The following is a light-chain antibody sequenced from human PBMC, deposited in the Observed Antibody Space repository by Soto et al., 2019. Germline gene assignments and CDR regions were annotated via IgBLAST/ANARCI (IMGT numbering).Light chain of an antibody. CDR3: QHRNSYPIT. V-gene: IGKV1-9*01. Sequence: DIQLTQSPSFLSASVGDRVTITCRASQGVGTYLAWYQQKPAKAPKLLIYASSTLYSGAPSRFSGSGSWTEFTLTVSGLQPEDFATYYCQHRNSYPITCGGGTKVEIK. CDR1: QGVGTY. CDR2: ASS. J-gene: IGKJ4*01.